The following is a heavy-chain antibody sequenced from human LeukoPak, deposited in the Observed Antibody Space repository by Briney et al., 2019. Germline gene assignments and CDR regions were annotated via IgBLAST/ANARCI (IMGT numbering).Heavy chain of an antibody. CDR3: ARDDPRYRGDYYTGIDV. Sequence: PGGSLRLSCEASGFIFSHHGMHWVRQAPGKGLEWVAVIWYDESNRYYADSVKGRFTISRDNSQNTSYLQMNRLGAEDTGVYYCARDDPRYRGDYYTGIDVWGQGTTVTVSS. CDR1: GFIFSHHG. D-gene: IGHD3-3*01. V-gene: IGHV3-33*01. J-gene: IGHJ6*02. CDR2: IWYDESNR.